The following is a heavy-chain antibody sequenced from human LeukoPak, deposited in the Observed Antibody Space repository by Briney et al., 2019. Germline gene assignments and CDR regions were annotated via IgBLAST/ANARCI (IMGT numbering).Heavy chain of an antibody. CDR3: ARDNLAAIGYYYYYYMDV. J-gene: IGHJ6*03. D-gene: IGHD2-15*01. V-gene: IGHV1-2*02. Sequence: ASVKVSCKASGYTFTGYYMHWVRQAPGQGLEWMGWINPNSGGTNYAQKFQGRVTMTRDTSISTACMELSRLRSDDTAVYYCARDNLAAIGYYYYYYMDVWGKGTTVTVSS. CDR1: GYTFTGYY. CDR2: INPNSGGT.